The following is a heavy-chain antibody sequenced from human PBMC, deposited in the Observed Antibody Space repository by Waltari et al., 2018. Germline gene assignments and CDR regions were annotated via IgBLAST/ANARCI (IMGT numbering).Heavy chain of an antibody. Sequence: QVQLQASGPGLVKPSQTLSLTCTVSGGSISSGDYYWSWIPQPPGKGLEWIGYIYYSGSTYYNPSLKSRVTISVDTSKNQFSLKLSSVTAADTAVYYCARDRYRRTGYFDYWGQGTLVTVSS. CDR1: GGSISSGDYY. CDR3: ARDRYRRTGYFDY. J-gene: IGHJ4*02. V-gene: IGHV4-30-4*08. D-gene: IGHD3-16*02. CDR2: IYYSGST.